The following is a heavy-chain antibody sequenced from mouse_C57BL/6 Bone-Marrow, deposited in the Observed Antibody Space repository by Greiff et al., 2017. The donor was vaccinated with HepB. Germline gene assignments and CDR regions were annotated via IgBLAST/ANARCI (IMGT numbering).Heavy chain of an antibody. D-gene: IGHD2-3*01. CDR1: GFSLTSYG. Sequence: VHLVESGPGLVAPSQSLSITCTVSGFSLTSYGVDWVRQPPGKGLEWLGVIWGGGSTNYNSALMSRLSISKDNSKSKVFLKMNSLQTDDTAMYYCAKQEGDGYDAMDYWGQGTSVTVSS. V-gene: IGHV2-9*01. J-gene: IGHJ4*01. CDR2: IWGGGST. CDR3: AKQEGDGYDAMDY.